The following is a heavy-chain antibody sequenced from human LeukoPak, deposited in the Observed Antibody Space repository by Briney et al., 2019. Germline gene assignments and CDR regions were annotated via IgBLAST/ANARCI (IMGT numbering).Heavy chain of an antibody. V-gene: IGHV1-2*02. J-gene: IGHJ4*02. Sequence: GASVKVSCKTSGYTFTDYYMHWVRQAPGQGLEWMGWINPNSGGTNYAQKFQGRVTMTRDTSISTAYMELTSLRSDDAAVYYCASGGYYDGGVYYALDYWGQGTLVTVSS. CDR2: INPNSGGT. CDR3: ASGGYYDGGVYYALDY. D-gene: IGHD3-22*01. CDR1: GYTFTDYY.